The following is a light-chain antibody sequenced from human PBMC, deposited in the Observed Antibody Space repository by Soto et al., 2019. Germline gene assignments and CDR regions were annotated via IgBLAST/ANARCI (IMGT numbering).Light chain of an antibody. Sequence: ENVLTQSPGTLSLSPGERATLSCRASQSVSSSYLAWYQQKPGQAPRLLIYDASSRATGIPDRFSGSGSGADFTLTIRSLEPEDFAVYFCQQYGSSPRTCGRGTQVEIK. CDR2: DAS. V-gene: IGKV3-20*01. J-gene: IGKJ1*01. CDR3: QQYGSSPRT. CDR1: QSVSSSY.